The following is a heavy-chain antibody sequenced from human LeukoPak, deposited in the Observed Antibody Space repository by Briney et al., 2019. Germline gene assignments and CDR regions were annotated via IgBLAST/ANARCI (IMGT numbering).Heavy chain of an antibody. CDR3: ARDNSITMVRGVIIPPHYFDY. J-gene: IGHJ4*02. CDR1: GYTFTSYG. D-gene: IGHD3-10*01. CDR2: ISAYNGNT. V-gene: IGHV1-18*01. Sequence: ASVKVSCKASGYTFTSYGFSWVRQAPGQGLEWMGWISAYNGNTNYAQKLQGRVTMTTDTSTSTAYMELRSLRSDDTAVYYCARDNSITMVRGVIIPPHYFDYWGQGTLVTVSS.